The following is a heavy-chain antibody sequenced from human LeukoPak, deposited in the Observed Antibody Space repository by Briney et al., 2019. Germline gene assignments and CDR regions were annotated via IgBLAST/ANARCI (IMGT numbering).Heavy chain of an antibody. V-gene: IGHV1-69*05. CDR3: ARGRRYCSSTSCRGGGQIDY. CDR1: GGTFSSYA. Sequence: SVTVSCKASGGTFSSYAISWVRQAPGQGLEWMGGIIPIFGTANYAQKFQGRVTITTDESTSTAYMELSSLRSEDTAVYYCARGRRYCSSTSCRGGGQIDYWGQGTLVTVSS. D-gene: IGHD2-2*01. CDR2: IIPIFGTA. J-gene: IGHJ4*02.